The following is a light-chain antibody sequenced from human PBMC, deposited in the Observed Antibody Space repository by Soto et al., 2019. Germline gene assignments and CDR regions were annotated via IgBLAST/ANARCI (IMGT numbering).Light chain of an antibody. CDR2: GAS. CDR1: QSVSSN. CDR3: QQYNNWPRT. V-gene: IGKV3-15*01. J-gene: IGKJ1*01. Sequence: EIVMTQSPATLSVSPGERAPLSGGAIQSVSSNLAWYQQKPGRAPRLLIYGASTRATGIPARFSGSGSGTEFTLTISSLQSEDFAVYYCQQYNNWPRTFGQGTKVEIK.